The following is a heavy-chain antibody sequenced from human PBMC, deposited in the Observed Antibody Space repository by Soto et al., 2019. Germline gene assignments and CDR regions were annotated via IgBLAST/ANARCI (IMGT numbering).Heavy chain of an antibody. CDR2: IYYSGST. V-gene: IGHV4-59*01. D-gene: IGHD5-18*01. CDR1: GGSISSYY. Sequence: SETLSLTCTVSGGSISSYYWSWIRQPPGKGLEWIGYIYYSGSTNYNPSLKSRVTISVDTSKNQFSLKLSSVTAADTAVYYCARLMETASRYSSQGERYGMDVWGHGTTVTVS. J-gene: IGHJ6*02. CDR3: ARLMETASRYSSQGERYGMDV.